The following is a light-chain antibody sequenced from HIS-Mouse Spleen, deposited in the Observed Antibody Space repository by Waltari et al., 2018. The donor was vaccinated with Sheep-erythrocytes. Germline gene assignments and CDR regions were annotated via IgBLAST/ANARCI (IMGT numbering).Light chain of an antibody. CDR3: CSYAGSYNHV. V-gene: IGLV2-11*01. J-gene: IGLJ1*01. Sequence: QSALTQPRSVSGSPGQSVTISCTGTSSDVGGYNYVSWYQQHPGKAPKLMIYDVSKRPSGVPDRFSGSKSGNTASLTISGLQAADEADYYCCSYAGSYNHVFATGTKCTVL. CDR1: SSDVGGYNY. CDR2: DVS.